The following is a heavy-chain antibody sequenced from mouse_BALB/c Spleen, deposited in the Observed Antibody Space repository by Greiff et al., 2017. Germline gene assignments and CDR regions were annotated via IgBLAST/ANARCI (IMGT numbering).Heavy chain of an antibody. D-gene: IGHD2-3*01. CDR1: GYTFTDYA. V-gene: IGHV1-67*01. CDR2: ISTYYGNT. CDR3: ARSLWLLRDWYFDV. J-gene: IGHJ1*01. Sequence: VQRVESGPELVRPGVSVKISCKGSGYTFTDYAMHWVKQSHAKSLEWIGVISTYYGNTNYNQKFKGKATMTVDKSSSTAYMELARLTSEDSAIYYCARSLWLLRDWYFDVWGAGTTVTVSS.